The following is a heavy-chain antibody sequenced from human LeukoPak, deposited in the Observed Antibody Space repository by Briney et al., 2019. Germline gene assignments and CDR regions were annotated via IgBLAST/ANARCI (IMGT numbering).Heavy chain of an antibody. V-gene: IGHV1-18*01. J-gene: IGHJ6*02. CDR3: ARDGPLLFRFLEWLPHYYGMDV. CDR1: GYSFTSYG. CDR2: ISAYNGNT. D-gene: IGHD3-3*01. Sequence: ASVKVSCKASGYSFTSYGISWVRQAPGQGLGWMGWISAYNGNTNYAQKPQGRVTMTTDTSTSTAYMELRRLRSDDTAVYYCARDGPLLFRFLEWLPHYYGMDVWGQGTTVTVSS.